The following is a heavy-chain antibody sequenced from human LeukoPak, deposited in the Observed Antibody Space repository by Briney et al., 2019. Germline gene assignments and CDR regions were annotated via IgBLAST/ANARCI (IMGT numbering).Heavy chain of an antibody. CDR3: AKDNIVAATVYFDY. CDR2: ISWNSGSI. Sequence: PGGSLRLSCAASGFTFDDYAMHWVRQAPGKGLEWVSGISWNSGSIAYADSVKGRFTISRDNAKNSLYLQMNSLGAEDTALYYCAKDNIVAATVYFDYWGQGTLVTVSS. V-gene: IGHV3-9*01. D-gene: IGHD1-26*01. CDR1: GFTFDDYA. J-gene: IGHJ4*02.